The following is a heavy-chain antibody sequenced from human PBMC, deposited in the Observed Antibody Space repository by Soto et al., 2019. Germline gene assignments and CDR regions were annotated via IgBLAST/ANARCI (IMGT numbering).Heavy chain of an antibody. Sequence: QVQLQESGPGLVKPSQTLSLTCTVSGGSISSGGYYWSWIRQHPGKGLEWIGYIYYSGSTYYNPYLKSRVTISVDTSKNQFSLKLSSVTAADTAVYYCARDRDYGGNSRYFQHWGQGTLVTVSS. J-gene: IGHJ1*01. D-gene: IGHD4-17*01. CDR1: GGSISSGGYY. V-gene: IGHV4-31*03. CDR2: IYYSGST. CDR3: ARDRDYGGNSRYFQH.